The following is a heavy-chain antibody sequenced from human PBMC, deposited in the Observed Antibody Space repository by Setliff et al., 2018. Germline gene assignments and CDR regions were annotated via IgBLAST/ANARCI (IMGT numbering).Heavy chain of an antibody. CDR1: GFTFRSYA. D-gene: IGHD3-22*01. J-gene: IGHJ4*02. V-gene: IGHV3-23*01. Sequence: GGSLRLSCAASGFTFRSYAMGWARQSPGKGLEWVSVISGSGYSTYYADSVKGRFTTSRDNSKNTLYLQMNSLRPEDTAIYYCATSTIITYYFDSWGQGTLVTVSS. CDR2: ISGSGYST. CDR3: ATSTIITYYFDS.